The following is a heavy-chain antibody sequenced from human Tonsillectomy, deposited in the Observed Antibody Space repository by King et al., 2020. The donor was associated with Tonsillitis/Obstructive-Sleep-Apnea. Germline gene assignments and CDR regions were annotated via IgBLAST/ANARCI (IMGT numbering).Heavy chain of an antibody. J-gene: IGHJ3*02. CDR3: ARQGGYDFWSGYYPDAFDI. CDR1: GGSISSSSYY. V-gene: IGHV4-39*01. D-gene: IGHD3-3*01. Sequence: LQLQESGPGLVKPSETLSLPCTVSGGSISSSSYYWGWIRQPPGKGLEWIGSIYYSGSTYYNPSLKSRVSISVDTSKNQFSLKLNSVTAADTAVYYCARQGGYDFWSGYYPDAFDIWGQGTMVTVSS. CDR2: IYYSGST.